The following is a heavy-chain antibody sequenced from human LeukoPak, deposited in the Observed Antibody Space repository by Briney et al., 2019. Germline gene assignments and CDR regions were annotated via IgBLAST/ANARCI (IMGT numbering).Heavy chain of an antibody. CDR3: ARIRDGYNDAYDI. CDR1: GYTFTSYG. D-gene: IGHD5-24*01. J-gene: IGHJ3*02. V-gene: IGHV1-18*01. Sequence: GASVKVSCKASGYTFTSYGISWVRRAPGQGLEWVGWISAYNGNTNYAQNFQGRVTMTRDTSASTVYMELSSLRSEDTAIYYCARIRDGYNDAYDIWGQGTVVTVPS. CDR2: ISAYNGNT.